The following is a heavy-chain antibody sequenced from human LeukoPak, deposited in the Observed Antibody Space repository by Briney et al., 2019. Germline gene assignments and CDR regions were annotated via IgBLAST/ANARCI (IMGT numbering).Heavy chain of an antibody. J-gene: IGHJ4*02. CDR2: TNPNSGGT. Sequence: ASVKVSCKASGYTVSDYFIHWVRQAPGQGLEWMGRTNPNSGGTEYAQNFQGRVTMTRDTSISASYMELNRLTSDDTAVYYCARDLSTTSNWELDYWGQGTLVTVSS. CDR3: ARDLSTTSNWELDY. V-gene: IGHV1-2*06. D-gene: IGHD7-27*01. CDR1: GYTVSDYF.